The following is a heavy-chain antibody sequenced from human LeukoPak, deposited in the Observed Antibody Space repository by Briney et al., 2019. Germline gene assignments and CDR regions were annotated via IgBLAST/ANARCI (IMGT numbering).Heavy chain of an antibody. CDR2: INWNGGST. Sequence: GGSLRLSCAASGFTFDDYGMSWVRQAPGKGLEWVAGINWNGGSTAYADSVKGRFTISRDNAKNSLYLQMNSLRAEDTAVYYCAELGITMIGGVWGKGTTVTISS. V-gene: IGHV3-20*04. D-gene: IGHD3-10*02. J-gene: IGHJ6*04. CDR1: GFTFDDYG. CDR3: AELGITMIGGV.